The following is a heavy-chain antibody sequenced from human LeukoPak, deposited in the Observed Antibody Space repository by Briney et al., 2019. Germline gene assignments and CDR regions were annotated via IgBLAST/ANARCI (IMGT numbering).Heavy chain of an antibody. CDR2: ISGSGGST. Sequence: GSLRLSCAASGFTFSSYGMSWVRQAPGKGLEWVSAISGSGGSTYYADSVKGRFTISRDNSKNTLYLQMNSLRAEDTAVYYCAKLGQWLVEYYFDYWGQGTLVTVSS. J-gene: IGHJ4*02. D-gene: IGHD6-19*01. V-gene: IGHV3-23*01. CDR1: GFTFSSYG. CDR3: AKLGQWLVEYYFDY.